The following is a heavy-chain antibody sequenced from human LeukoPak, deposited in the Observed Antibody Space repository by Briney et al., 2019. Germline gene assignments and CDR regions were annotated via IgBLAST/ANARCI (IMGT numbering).Heavy chain of an antibody. J-gene: IGHJ4*02. CDR3: ASNWSDFDY. Sequence: PSETLSLTCTVSDGSITNYDWSWVRQPPGKGLEFIGHVHYSGTTNYNPSLRSRVTISIDASKNQFSLKLSSVTAADTAVYYCASNWSDFDYWGQGILVTVSS. D-gene: IGHD1-1*01. CDR2: VHYSGTT. V-gene: IGHV4-59*08. CDR1: DGSITNYD.